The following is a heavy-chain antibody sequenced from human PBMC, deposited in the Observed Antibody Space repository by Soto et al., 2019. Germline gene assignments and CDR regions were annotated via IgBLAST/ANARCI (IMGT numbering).Heavy chain of an antibody. Sequence: GVSLRLSCAASGFIFSSYALSWVRQAPGKGLEWVSAISGSGTTTYYADSVKGRFTFSRDNSKNMLYLQMNSLRAEDTAVYYCAKTHSGWYTPLDTWGQGTLVNVSS. CDR3: AKTHSGWYTPLDT. J-gene: IGHJ5*02. CDR2: ISGSGTTT. D-gene: IGHD6-19*01. CDR1: GFIFSSYA. V-gene: IGHV3-23*01.